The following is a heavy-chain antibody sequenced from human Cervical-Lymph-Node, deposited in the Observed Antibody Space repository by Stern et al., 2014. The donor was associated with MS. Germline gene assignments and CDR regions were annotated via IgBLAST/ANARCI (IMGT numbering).Heavy chain of an antibody. J-gene: IGHJ6*02. Sequence: EQLMQSGGGLVKPGGSLRLSCAASGFAVSSYTITWVRQAPGKGLEWVSHSSNSGNYIYYADSVKGRFTITRDNANNSVHLEMDSLRTDDTAVYFCAREGVAGYYYGLDVWGQGTTVSVSS. CDR3: AREGVAGYYYGLDV. CDR1: GFAVSSYT. V-gene: IGHV3-21*01. CDR2: SSNSGNYI. D-gene: IGHD3-10*01.